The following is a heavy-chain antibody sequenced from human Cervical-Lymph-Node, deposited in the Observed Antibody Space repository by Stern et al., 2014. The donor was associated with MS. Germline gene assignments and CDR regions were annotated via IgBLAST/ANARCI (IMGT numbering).Heavy chain of an antibody. V-gene: IGHV1-69*01. CDR1: GGTFSSYA. Sequence: VHLVESGAEVKKPGSSVKVSRKASGGTFSSYAISWVRQAPGQGLEWMGGIIPSVGTANYAQKFQGRVTITADESTSTAYMELSSLRSEDTAVYYCASRDYGDYYYYGMDVWGQGTTVTVSS. CDR2: IIPSVGTA. CDR3: ASRDYGDYYYYGMDV. J-gene: IGHJ6*02. D-gene: IGHD4-17*01.